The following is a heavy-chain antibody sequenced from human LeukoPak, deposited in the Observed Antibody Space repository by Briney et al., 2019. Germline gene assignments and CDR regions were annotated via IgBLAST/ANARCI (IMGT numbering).Heavy chain of an antibody. Sequence: SQTLSLTCTVSGGSISSGDYYWSWIRQPPGKGLEWIGYIYYSGSTYYNPSLKSRVTISVDTSKNQFSLKLSSVTAADTAVYYCARVAGYYYDSTEDIWGQGTLVTVSS. V-gene: IGHV4-30-4*01. CDR2: IYYSGST. CDR3: ARVAGYYYDSTEDI. J-gene: IGHJ4*02. CDR1: GGSISSGDYY. D-gene: IGHD3-22*01.